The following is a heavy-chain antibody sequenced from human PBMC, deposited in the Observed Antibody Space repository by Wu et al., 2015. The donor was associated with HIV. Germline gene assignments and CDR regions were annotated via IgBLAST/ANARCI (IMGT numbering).Heavy chain of an antibody. D-gene: IGHD3-16*01. CDR1: GYIFSDFG. Sequence: VQLLQSGGEVKKPGASVKVACKCSGYIFSDFGIHWVRQAPGEGLEWMGWISAQNGKTKYAQKFQGRVRMTTETSSSTAYMELRSLKSDDTAVYFCARGHYYDTSSSPVYWGPGTRVTVSS. J-gene: IGHJ4*02. CDR3: ARGHYYDTSSSPVY. CDR2: ISAQNGKT. V-gene: IGHV1-18*01.